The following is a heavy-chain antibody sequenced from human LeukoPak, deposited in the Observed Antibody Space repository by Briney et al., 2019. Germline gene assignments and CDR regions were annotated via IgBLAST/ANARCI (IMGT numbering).Heavy chain of an antibody. D-gene: IGHD3-22*01. V-gene: IGHV4-34*01. Sequence: SETLSLTCAVYGGSFSGYYWSWLRQPPGKGLEWIGEINHSGSTNYNPSLKSRVTISVDTSKNQFSLKLSSVTAADTAVYYCARGKRNTYYYDSSGSFDYWGQGTLVTVSS. CDR1: GGSFSGYY. J-gene: IGHJ4*02. CDR3: ARGKRNTYYYDSSGSFDY. CDR2: INHSGST.